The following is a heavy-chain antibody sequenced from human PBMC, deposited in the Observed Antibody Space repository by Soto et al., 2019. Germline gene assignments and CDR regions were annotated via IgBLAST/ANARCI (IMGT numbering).Heavy chain of an antibody. CDR2: IYYTGTT. CDR3: ARLGGYYQALDT. J-gene: IGHJ5*02. D-gene: IGHD3-22*01. CDR1: GGSISPYY. Sequence: SETLSLTCTVSGGSISPYYWSWIRQSPGKGLEWIGYIYYTGTTRYDPSLKSRVTILVDTSKNQFSLKLSSVTAADTAVYYCARLGGYYQALDTWGQGALVTVSS. V-gene: IGHV4-59*08.